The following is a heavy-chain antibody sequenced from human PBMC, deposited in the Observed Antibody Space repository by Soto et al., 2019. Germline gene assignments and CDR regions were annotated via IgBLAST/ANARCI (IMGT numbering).Heavy chain of an antibody. Sequence: ASVKVSCKASGYTFTNYGITWVRQAPGQGLEWMGWISAYNGDTHYTQRLQGRVTMTTDTSTSTAYMELSSLRSEDTAVYYCARDRCSIVVDAQEYFQHRGQGTLVPVSS. CDR2: ISAYNGDT. J-gene: IGHJ1*01. D-gene: IGHD2-2*01. CDR1: GYTFTNYG. V-gene: IGHV1-18*01. CDR3: ARDRCSIVVDAQEYFQH.